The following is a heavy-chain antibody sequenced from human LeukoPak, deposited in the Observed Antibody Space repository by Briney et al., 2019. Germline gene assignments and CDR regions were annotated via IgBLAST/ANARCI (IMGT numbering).Heavy chain of an antibody. V-gene: IGHV1-69*13. CDR1: GGTFSSYA. CDR2: IIPIFGTA. Sequence: GASVKVSCKASGGTFSSYAISWVRQAPGQGLEWMGGIIPIFGTANYAQKFQGRVTITADESTSTAYMELRSLRSDDTAVYYCARVVGDILTGYYTFPDYWGQGTLVTVSS. J-gene: IGHJ4*02. CDR3: ARVVGDILTGYYTFPDY. D-gene: IGHD3-9*01.